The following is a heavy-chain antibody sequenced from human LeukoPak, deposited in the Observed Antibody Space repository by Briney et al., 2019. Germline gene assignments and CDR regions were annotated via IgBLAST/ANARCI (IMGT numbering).Heavy chain of an antibody. CDR1: GGSFSDYY. D-gene: IGHD6-13*01. V-gene: IGHV4-34*01. CDR3: ARFRIAAAVRVWFDP. J-gene: IGHJ5*02. Sequence: PSETLSLTCAVYGGSFSDYYWSWIRKPPGKGLEWIGEINHSGSTNYNPSLKSRVTISVDTSKNQFSLKLSSVTAADTAVYYCARFRIAAAVRVWFDPWGQGTLVTVSS. CDR2: INHSGST.